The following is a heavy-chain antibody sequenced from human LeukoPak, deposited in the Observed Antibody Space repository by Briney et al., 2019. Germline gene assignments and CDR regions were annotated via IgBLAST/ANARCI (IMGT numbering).Heavy chain of an antibody. Sequence: GGSLRLSCAASGFTFSNYNTNWVRQAPGKAMEWVSSITTSGTYIFYADSVKGRFTISRDNAKNSLYLQMDSLGPEDTAVYYCARDPYSGNYGNDYYYYMDVWGKGTTVTISS. V-gene: IGHV3-21*01. CDR1: GFTFSNYN. CDR2: ITTSGTYI. J-gene: IGHJ6*03. CDR3: ARDPYSGNYGNDYYYYMDV. D-gene: IGHD1-26*01.